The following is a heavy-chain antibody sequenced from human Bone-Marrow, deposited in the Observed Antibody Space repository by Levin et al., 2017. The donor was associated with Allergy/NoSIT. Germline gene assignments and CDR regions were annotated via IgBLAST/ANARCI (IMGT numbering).Heavy chain of an antibody. J-gene: IGHJ4*02. CDR3: ASGLSRLGHFDS. V-gene: IGHV1-24*01. CDR1: GYALTELP. Sequence: ASVKVSCKVSGYALTELPMHWVRQSPGKGLEWMGGFDPEDGETIYAQKFQGRVTMTEDTSTDTAYMELSSLRSDDTAVYYCASGLSRLGHFDSWGQGTLVTVSS. D-gene: IGHD4-11*01. CDR2: FDPEDGET.